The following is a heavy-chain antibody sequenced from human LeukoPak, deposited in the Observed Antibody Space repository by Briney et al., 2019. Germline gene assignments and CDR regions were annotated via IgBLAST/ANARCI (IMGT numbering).Heavy chain of an antibody. V-gene: IGHV3-9*01. CDR3: AKGPWGSSTNGIDY. CDR1: GFTFDDYA. J-gene: IGHJ4*02. CDR2: ISWNSGSI. Sequence: GRSLRLSCAASGFTFDDYAMHWVRQAPGKGLEWVSGISWNSGSIDYADSVKGRFTISRDNAKNSLYLQMNSLRAEDTALYYCAKGPWGSSTNGIDYWGQGTLVTVSS. D-gene: IGHD2-2*01.